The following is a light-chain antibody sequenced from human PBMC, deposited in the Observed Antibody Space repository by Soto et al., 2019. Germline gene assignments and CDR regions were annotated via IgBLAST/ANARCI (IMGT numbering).Light chain of an antibody. J-gene: IGKJ1*01. V-gene: IGKV3-20*01. Sequence: EIVLTQSPATLSLSPGERATLSCRASQSVTNNYLAWYQQKPGQAPRLVISGASSRASGIPDRFSASGSGTDFTLTISRLEPEDFAVYYCQQYSSAPLTFGQGTKVDIK. CDR2: GAS. CDR3: QQYSSAPLT. CDR1: QSVTNNY.